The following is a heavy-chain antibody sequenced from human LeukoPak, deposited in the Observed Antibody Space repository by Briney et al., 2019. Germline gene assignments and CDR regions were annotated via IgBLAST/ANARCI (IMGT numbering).Heavy chain of an antibody. CDR1: GFTFSSYG. D-gene: IGHD3-9*01. CDR2: IRYDGSNK. CDR3: AKDKPSGDYDILTGPDY. V-gene: IGHV3-30*02. J-gene: IGHJ4*02. Sequence: PGGSLRLSCAASGFTFSSYGMHWVRQAPGKGLEWVAFIRYDGSNKYYADSVKGRFTISRDNSKNTLYLQMNSLRAEDTAVYYCAKDKPSGDYDILTGPDYWGQGTLVTVSS.